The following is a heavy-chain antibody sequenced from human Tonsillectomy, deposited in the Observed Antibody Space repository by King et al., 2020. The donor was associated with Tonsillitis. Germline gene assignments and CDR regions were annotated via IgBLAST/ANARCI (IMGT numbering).Heavy chain of an antibody. J-gene: IGHJ6*03. V-gene: IGHV1-69*09. CDR3: ASGPPDVDIGATGPPTKYYMDV. Sequence: QLVQSGAEVKKPGSSVRVSCKASGGSFSIYAITWVRQAPGQGLEWMGKIIPILDVAHYAQNFQGRVTITADNSTSTAYMELSSLRSDDTAVYYCASGPPDVDIGATGPPTKYYMDVWGKGTAVTVSS. CDR1: GGSFSIYA. D-gene: IGHD5-12*01. CDR2: IIPILDVA.